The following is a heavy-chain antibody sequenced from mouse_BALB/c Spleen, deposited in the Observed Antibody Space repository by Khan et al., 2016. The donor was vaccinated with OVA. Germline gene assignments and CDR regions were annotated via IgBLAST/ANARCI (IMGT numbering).Heavy chain of an antibody. CDR1: VFTFSGFG. V-gene: IGHV5-17*02. D-gene: IGHD2-3*01. J-gene: IGHJ2*01. CDR2: ISSGSSTI. Sequence: EVELVESGGGLVQPGGSRKLSCAASVFTFSGFGMHWVRQAPEKGLEWVAYISSGSSTIYYADTVKGRFTISRDNPKNTLFLQMTSLRSEDTAMYFCARTGYYYFDYWGQGTTLTVSS. CDR3: ARTGYYYFDY.